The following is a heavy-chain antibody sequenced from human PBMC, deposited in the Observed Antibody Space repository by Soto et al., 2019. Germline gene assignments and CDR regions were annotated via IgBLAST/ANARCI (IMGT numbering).Heavy chain of an antibody. CDR2: MWYDGSNK. J-gene: IGHJ4*02. Sequence: QVQLVESGGGVVQPGRSLRLSCAASGFTFSSYGMHWVRQAPGKGLEWVAVMWYDGSNKYYADSVKGRFTISRDNSKNTLYLQMNSLRAEDTAVYYCARGTVHFDYWGQGTLVTVSS. CDR1: GFTFSSYG. CDR3: ARGTVHFDY. D-gene: IGHD4-17*01. V-gene: IGHV3-33*01.